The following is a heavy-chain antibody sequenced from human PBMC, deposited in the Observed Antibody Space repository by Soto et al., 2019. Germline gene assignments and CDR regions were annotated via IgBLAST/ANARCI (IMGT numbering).Heavy chain of an antibody. D-gene: IGHD3-3*02. CDR1: GITFANAW. V-gene: IGHV3-15*01. Sequence: EAQLEESGGGLIKSGGSLRLSCAVSGITFANAWMSWVRQAPGKGLEWVGRIKSNTDGGTTDYAAPVKGRFSISRDDSKSTVYLQMNSLTNEDTAMHYCSARDLTYYHGSHYWGQGTLVTVSS. CDR2: IKSNTDGGTT. J-gene: IGHJ4*02. CDR3: SARDLTYYHGSHY.